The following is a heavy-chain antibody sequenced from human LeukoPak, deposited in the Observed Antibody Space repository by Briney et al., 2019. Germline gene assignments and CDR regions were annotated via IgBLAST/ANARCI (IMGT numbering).Heavy chain of an antibody. CDR2: VYYSGST. CDR3: AREGVSYYDRSGYHY. Sequence: SETLSLTCTVSGGSITSYYWSWIRQPPGKGLEWIGYVYYSGSTNYNPSLNSRVTISADTSKNQFSLKLNSVTAADTAVYYCAREGVSYYDRSGYHYWGQGTLVAVSS. D-gene: IGHD3-22*01. J-gene: IGHJ4*02. V-gene: IGHV4-59*01. CDR1: GGSITSYY.